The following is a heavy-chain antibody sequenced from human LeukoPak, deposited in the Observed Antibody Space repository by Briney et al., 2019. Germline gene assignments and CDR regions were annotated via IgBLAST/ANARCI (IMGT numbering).Heavy chain of an antibody. Sequence: GASVKVSCKSSGFTFTDYYIHWVRQAPGQGLEWMGYIGPHSSDTSSTQEIQGRVTMTRDTSMSTAYMELTRLTSDDTDVYYCAREGNGLLSKDFDYWGQGTLVTVSS. D-gene: IGHD2/OR15-2a*01. J-gene: IGHJ4*02. CDR3: AREGNGLLSKDFDY. V-gene: IGHV1-2*02. CDR2: IGPHSSDT. CDR1: GFTFTDYY.